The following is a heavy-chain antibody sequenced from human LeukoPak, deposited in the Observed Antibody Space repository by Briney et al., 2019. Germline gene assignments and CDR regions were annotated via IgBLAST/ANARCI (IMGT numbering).Heavy chain of an antibody. Sequence: GGSLRLSCAASGFTFSQYAMHWVRQAPGKGLEWVSSISSSSSYIYYADSVRGRFTISRGNAKNSLYLQMNSLRAEDTAVYYCARDDIRNYCYYGMDVWGQGTTVTVSS. V-gene: IGHV3-21*01. CDR2: ISSSSSYI. D-gene: IGHD5-12*01. J-gene: IGHJ6*02. CDR3: ARDDIRNYCYYGMDV. CDR1: GFTFSQYA.